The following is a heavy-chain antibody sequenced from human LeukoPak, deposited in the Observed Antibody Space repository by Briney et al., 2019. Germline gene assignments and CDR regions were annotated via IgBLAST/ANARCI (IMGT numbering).Heavy chain of an antibody. CDR3: ANTHTGYSYGNDAFDI. Sequence: SETLSLTCAVYGGSFSGYYWSWIRQPPGKGLEWIGYIYYSGSTNYNPSLKSRVTISVDTSKNQFSLKLSSVTAADTAVYYCANTHTGYSYGNDAFDIWGQGTMVTVSS. J-gene: IGHJ3*02. CDR2: IYYSGST. CDR1: GGSFSGYY. V-gene: IGHV4-59*01. D-gene: IGHD5-18*01.